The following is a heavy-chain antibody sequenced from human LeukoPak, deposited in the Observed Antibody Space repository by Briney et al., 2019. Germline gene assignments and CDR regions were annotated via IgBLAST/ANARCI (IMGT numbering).Heavy chain of an antibody. J-gene: IGHJ3*02. CDR2: ISWNSGSI. Sequence: GGTLRLSCAASGFTFDDYAMHWVRQAPGKGLEWVSGISWNSGSIFYADSVKGRFTISRDNAKNSLYLQMYSLRAEVTALYFCAKDIGGYYDSSGSGACDIWGQGTMVTVSS. CDR3: AKDIGGYYDSSGSGACDI. D-gene: IGHD3-22*01. V-gene: IGHV3-9*01. CDR1: GFTFDDYA.